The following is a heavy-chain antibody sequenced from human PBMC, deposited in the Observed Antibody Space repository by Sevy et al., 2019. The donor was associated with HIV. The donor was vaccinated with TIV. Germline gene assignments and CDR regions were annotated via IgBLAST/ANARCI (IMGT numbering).Heavy chain of an antibody. CDR3: VRDYAVAFDH. CDR2: IRAENSGT. V-gene: IGHV3-48*04. CDR1: GFDFRTYP. Sequence: GGSLRLSCVASGFDFRTYPMNWVRQAPGKGLEWISNIRAENSGTNYAVSVKGRFTVSRDNAQNSLYLQMNSLRVEDSAVYYCVRDYAVAFDHWGHGVLVTVSS. D-gene: IGHD4-17*01. J-gene: IGHJ4*01.